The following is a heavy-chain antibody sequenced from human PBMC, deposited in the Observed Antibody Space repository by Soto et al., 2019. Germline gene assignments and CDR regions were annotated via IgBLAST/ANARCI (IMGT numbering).Heavy chain of an antibody. Sequence: EVQLVESGGGLVKPGGSLRLSCAASGFTFSSYSMNWVRQAPGKGLEWVSSISSSSSYIYYADSVKGRFTISRDNAKNSLYLQMNSLRAEDTAVYYCGSLGAVWGSSSWQDFDYWGQGTLVTVSS. J-gene: IGHJ4*02. D-gene: IGHD6-13*01. CDR2: ISSSSSYI. CDR1: GFTFSSYS. CDR3: GSLGAVWGSSSWQDFDY. V-gene: IGHV3-21*01.